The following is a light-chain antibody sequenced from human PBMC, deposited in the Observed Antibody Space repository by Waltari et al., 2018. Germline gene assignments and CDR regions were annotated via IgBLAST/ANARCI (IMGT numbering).Light chain of an antibody. Sequence: QSALTQPASVSGSLGQSITISCTGNSSDVGSYNFVSWYQQYPGKAPKFVVYEVIKRPSGVSNRFSVSKSGNTASLTISELHAEYESDYYCCSYTRSNYVTFCGGTKVTVL. V-gene: IGLV2-23*02. CDR1: SSDVGSYNF. J-gene: IGLJ2*01. CDR3: CSYTRSNYVT. CDR2: EVI.